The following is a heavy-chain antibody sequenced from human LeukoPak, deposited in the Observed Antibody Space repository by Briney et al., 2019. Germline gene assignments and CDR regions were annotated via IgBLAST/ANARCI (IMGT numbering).Heavy chain of an antibody. V-gene: IGHV3-30-3*01. CDR3: ARDPAKFWSGHDY. J-gene: IGHJ4*02. Sequence: GGSLRLSCAASGFTFSNYAMHWVRQAPGKGLEWVAVIPYDGSNKYYADSVKGRFTISRDNSKNTLYVQMNSLRAEDTAVYYCARDPAKFWSGHDYWGQGTLVTVSS. CDR1: GFTFSNYA. CDR2: IPYDGSNK. D-gene: IGHD3-3*01.